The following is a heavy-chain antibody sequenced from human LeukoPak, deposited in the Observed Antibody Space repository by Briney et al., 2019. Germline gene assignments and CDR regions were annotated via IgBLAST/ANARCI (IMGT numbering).Heavy chain of an antibody. V-gene: IGHV3-30*02. D-gene: IGHD3-22*01. CDR2: IRYDGSNK. Sequence: PGGSLRLSXAASGFTFSSYGVHWVRQAPGKGLEWVAFIRYDGSNKYYADSVKGRFTISRDNSKNTLYLQMNSLRAEDTAVYYCAKGDYYDSSGPWPFYWGQGTLVTVSS. CDR1: GFTFSSYG. CDR3: AKGDYYDSSGPWPFY. J-gene: IGHJ4*02.